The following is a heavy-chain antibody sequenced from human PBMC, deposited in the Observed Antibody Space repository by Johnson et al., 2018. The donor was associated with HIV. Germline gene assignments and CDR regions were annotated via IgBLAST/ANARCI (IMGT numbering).Heavy chain of an antibody. CDR1: GFTFDDYA. J-gene: IGHJ3*02. D-gene: IGHD2-2*01. CDR3: ARDGAGCSSTSCPDAFDI. V-gene: IGHV3-9*01. CDR2: INWNGDST. Sequence: VQLVESGGGLVQPGRSLRLSCAASGFTFDDYAMHWVRQAPGKGLEWVSGINWNGDSTGYADSVKGRFTISRDNAKNSLYLQMNSLRAEDTALYYCARDGAGCSSTSCPDAFDIWGQGTMVTVSS.